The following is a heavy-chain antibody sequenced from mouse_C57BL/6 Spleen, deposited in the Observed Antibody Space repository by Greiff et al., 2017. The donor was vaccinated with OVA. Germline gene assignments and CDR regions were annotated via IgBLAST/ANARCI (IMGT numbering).Heavy chain of an antibody. CDR2: ISSGSSTI. D-gene: IGHD1-1*01. J-gene: IGHJ3*01. CDR1: GFTFSDYG. Sequence: DVQLVESGGGLVKPGGSLKLSCAASGFTFSDYGMHWVRQAPEKGLEWVAYISSGSSTIYYADTVKGRFTISRDNAKNTLFLQMTSLRSEDTAMYYCARGYYGSSYEFAYWGQGTLVTVSA. CDR3: ARGYYGSSYEFAY. V-gene: IGHV5-17*01.